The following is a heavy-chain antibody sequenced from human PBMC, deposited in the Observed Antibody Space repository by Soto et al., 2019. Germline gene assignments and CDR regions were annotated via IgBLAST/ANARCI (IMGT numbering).Heavy chain of an antibody. D-gene: IGHD6-13*01. CDR3: ARESPYSSSWIRAFDI. Sequence: QVQLVESGGGLVKPGGSLRLSCAASGFTFSDYYMSWIRQAPGKGLEWVSYISSSGSTIYYADSVKGRFTISRDNAKNSMYLQMNSLRAEDTAVYYCARESPYSSSWIRAFDIWGQGTMVTVSS. CDR2: ISSSGSTI. V-gene: IGHV3-11*01. J-gene: IGHJ3*02. CDR1: GFTFSDYY.